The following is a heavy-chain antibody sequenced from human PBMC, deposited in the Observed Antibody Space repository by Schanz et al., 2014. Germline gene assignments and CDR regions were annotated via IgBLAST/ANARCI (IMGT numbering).Heavy chain of an antibody. Sequence: EVQLVESGGGLVQPGGSLRLSCAASGFTFSAYYMDWVRQAPGKGLEWVSAINTGVNTYYADSVRGRFTMSRDNSKNTLYLQMNSLRAGDAAVYYCARGLIAAAGGAFDYWGQGTLVAGSS. J-gene: IGHJ4*02. CDR3: ARGLIAAAGGAFDY. CDR1: GFTFSAYY. V-gene: IGHV3-66*01. CDR2: INTGVNT. D-gene: IGHD6-13*01.